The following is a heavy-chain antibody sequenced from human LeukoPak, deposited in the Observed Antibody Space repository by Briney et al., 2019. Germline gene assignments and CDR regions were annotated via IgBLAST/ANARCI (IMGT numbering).Heavy chain of an antibody. Sequence: GGSLRLSCAASGFTFSSYAMSWVRQAPGKGLEWVSAISGSGGSTYYADSVKGRFTISRGNSKNTLYLQMNSLRAEDTAVYYCAKDTRYYYDSSGYYYANPSLYYFDYWGQGTLVTVSS. CDR1: GFTFSSYA. CDR3: AKDTRYYYDSSGYYYANPSLYYFDY. CDR2: ISGSGGST. D-gene: IGHD3-22*01. V-gene: IGHV3-23*01. J-gene: IGHJ4*02.